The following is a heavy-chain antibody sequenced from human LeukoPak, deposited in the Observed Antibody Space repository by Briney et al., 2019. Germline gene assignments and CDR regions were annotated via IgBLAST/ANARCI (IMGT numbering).Heavy chain of an antibody. Sequence: GRSLRLSCAGSGFIFNNYAMHWVRQAPGKGLVWVSRINSDGSSTSYADSVKGRFTISRDNAKNTLYLQMNSLRAEDTAVYYCARKAGGYSYGPLDYWGQGTLVTVSS. D-gene: IGHD5-18*01. CDR2: INSDGSST. CDR1: GFIFNNYA. CDR3: ARKAGGYSYGPLDY. J-gene: IGHJ4*02. V-gene: IGHV3-74*01.